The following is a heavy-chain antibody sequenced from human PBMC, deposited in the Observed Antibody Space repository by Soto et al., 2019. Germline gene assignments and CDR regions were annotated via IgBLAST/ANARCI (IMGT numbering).Heavy chain of an antibody. Sequence: SETLCVTCTVAGGSIISYDWSWIRQTPGKGLEWIGYIYYSGSTNYNPSLKSRVTISVDTSKNQFSLKLSSVTAADTAVYYCARVSGGYRGPNWFDPWGQGTLVTVSS. J-gene: IGHJ5*02. V-gene: IGHV4-59*01. D-gene: IGHD1-26*01. CDR2: IYYSGST. CDR3: ARVSGGYRGPNWFDP. CDR1: GGSIISYD.